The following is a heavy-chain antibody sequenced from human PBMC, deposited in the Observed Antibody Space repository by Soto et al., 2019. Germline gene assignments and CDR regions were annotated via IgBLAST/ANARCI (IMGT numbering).Heavy chain of an antibody. J-gene: IGHJ6*02. CDR1: GFPFSSYG. D-gene: IGHD5-18*01. V-gene: IGHV3-30*18. CDR2: ISYDGSNK. Sequence: GGSLRLSCAASGFPFSSYGMHWVRQAPGKGLEWVAVISYDGSNKYYADSVKGRFTISRDNSNNTLYLQMNSLRAEDTAVYYCAKDTAMVYGYGMDVWGQGTTVTVSS. CDR3: AKDTAMVYGYGMDV.